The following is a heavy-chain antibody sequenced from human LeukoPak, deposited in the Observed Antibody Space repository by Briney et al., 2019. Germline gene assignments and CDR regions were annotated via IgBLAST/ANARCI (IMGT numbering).Heavy chain of an antibody. V-gene: IGHV4-30-4*07. D-gene: IGHD3-10*01. CDR1: GDSITSGGYS. CDR3: ARGGVYGSGSYYTYYYYMDV. J-gene: IGHJ6*03. CDR2: IHGSGST. Sequence: SETLSLTCAVSGDSITSGGYSWSWIRQPPGKGLEWIAYIHGSGSTYNNPSLKSRLSISIDTSKNQFSLKLNSVTAEDTAVYYCARGGVYGSGSYYTYYYYMDVWGKGTTVTVSS.